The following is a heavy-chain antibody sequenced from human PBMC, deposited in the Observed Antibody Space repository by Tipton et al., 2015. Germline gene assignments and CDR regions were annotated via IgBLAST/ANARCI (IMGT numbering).Heavy chain of an antibody. D-gene: IGHD1-7*01. V-gene: IGHV3-7*01. Sequence: AVSEFTFSNFWMSWVRQAPGKGLEWVGQINQDGTETYYGDSVKGRFTISRDNAKNSLFLQSNSLRAEDTAVYFCARDNTGTTFDYWGQGTLVTVSS. CDR1: EFTFSNFW. CDR2: INQDGTET. CDR3: ARDNTGTTFDY. J-gene: IGHJ4*02.